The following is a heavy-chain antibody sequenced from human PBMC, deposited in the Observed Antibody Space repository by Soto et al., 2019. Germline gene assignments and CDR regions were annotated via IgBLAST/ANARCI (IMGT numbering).Heavy chain of an antibody. J-gene: IGHJ4*02. V-gene: IGHV1-3*04. Sequence: ASVKVSCKASGYTFTGYAMHWVRQAPGQRLEWMGWINTVSGNTKFSQKFQGRVTITRDTSASTAYMVLSSLRSEDTAVYYCARDSIHLWFQIWGQGTLVTVSS. CDR3: ARDSIHLWFQI. D-gene: IGHD5-18*01. CDR2: INTVSGNT. CDR1: GYTFTGYA.